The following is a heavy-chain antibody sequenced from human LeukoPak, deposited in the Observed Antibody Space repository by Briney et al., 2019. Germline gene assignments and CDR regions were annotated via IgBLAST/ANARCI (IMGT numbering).Heavy chain of an antibody. V-gene: IGHV1-24*01. CDR3: AHLYGPGRPLDY. CDR1: GYTLTELS. Sequence: ASVKVSCKVSGYTLTELSMHWVRQAPGKGLEWMGGFDPEDGETIYAQKFQSRVTITEDTSTDTAYMELSSLRSEDTAVYYCAHLYGPGRPLDYWGQGTLVTVSS. D-gene: IGHD3-10*01. J-gene: IGHJ4*02. CDR2: FDPEDGET.